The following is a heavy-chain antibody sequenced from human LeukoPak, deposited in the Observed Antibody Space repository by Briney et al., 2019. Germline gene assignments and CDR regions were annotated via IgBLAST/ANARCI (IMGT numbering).Heavy chain of an antibody. Sequence: SETLSLTCSVFGGSISSTTYYWVWIRQPPGKGLECIASIHYTGRAYYNPSLKSRATISADTSKNHFSLKLSSVTAADTAVYYCAADRGGYDFDYWGQGSLVTVSS. CDR2: IHYTGRA. J-gene: IGHJ4*02. D-gene: IGHD5-12*01. V-gene: IGHV4-39*02. CDR3: AADRGGYDFDY. CDR1: GGSISSTTYY.